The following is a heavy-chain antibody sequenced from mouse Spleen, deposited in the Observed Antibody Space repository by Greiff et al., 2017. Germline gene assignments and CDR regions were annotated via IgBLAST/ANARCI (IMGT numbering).Heavy chain of an antibody. V-gene: IGHV2-6*02. J-gene: IGHJ4*01. CDR3: ARRQLGLGGAMDY. CDR2: IWSDGST. Sequence: QVQLKESGPGLVAPSQSLSITCTVSGFSLTSYGVHWVRQPPGKGLEWLVVIWSDGSTTYNSALKSRLSISKDNSKSQVFLKMNSLQTDDTAMYYCARRQLGLGGAMDYWGQGTSVTVSS. D-gene: IGHD3-2*01. CDR1: GFSLTSYG.